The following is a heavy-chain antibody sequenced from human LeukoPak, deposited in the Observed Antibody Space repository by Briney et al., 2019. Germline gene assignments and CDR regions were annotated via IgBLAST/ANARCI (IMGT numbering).Heavy chain of an antibody. CDR3: ARDRTLYYDILTAYLDV. CDR2: TSYDGSNS. J-gene: IGHJ6*02. V-gene: IGHV3-30*03. CDR1: GFTFSTYA. D-gene: IGHD3-9*01. Sequence: GRSLRLSCAASGFTFSTYAMHWVRQAPGKGLEWVAVTSYDGSNSFYADSVKGRFTISRDNSENTLYLQMDSLRTEDTAVYYCARDRTLYYDILTAYLDVWGQGTTVTVSS.